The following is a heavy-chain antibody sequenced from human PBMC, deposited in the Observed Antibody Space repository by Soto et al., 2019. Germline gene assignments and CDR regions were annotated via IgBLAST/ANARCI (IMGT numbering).Heavy chain of an antibody. J-gene: IGHJ4*02. CDR2: ISNYNGNT. CDR3: ARTSVVNSLDY. Sequence: QVQLVQSGPEVKKPGASVKVSCKASGYSFSTYNISWVRQGPGQGLEWMGRISNYNGNTDYAQKFQGRLVMTTETSTTTAYMELTSLTSDVAAVYYCARTSVVNSLDYWGQGTLVSVSS. D-gene: IGHD4-17*01. V-gene: IGHV1-18*01. CDR1: GYSFSTYN.